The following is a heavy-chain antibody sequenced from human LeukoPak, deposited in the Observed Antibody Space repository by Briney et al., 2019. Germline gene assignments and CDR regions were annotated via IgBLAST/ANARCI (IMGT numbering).Heavy chain of an antibody. CDR2: IIPILGLA. CDR3: ARDKEELREPIWSPFDY. J-gene: IGHJ4*02. CDR1: GGTFSSYA. V-gene: IGHV1-69*04. D-gene: IGHD3-16*01. Sequence: ASVKVSCKASGGTFSSYAISWVRQAPGQGLEWMGRIIPILGLANYAQKFQGRVTITADKSTSTAYMELSSLRSEDTAVYYCARDKEELREPIWSPFDYWGQGTLVTVSS.